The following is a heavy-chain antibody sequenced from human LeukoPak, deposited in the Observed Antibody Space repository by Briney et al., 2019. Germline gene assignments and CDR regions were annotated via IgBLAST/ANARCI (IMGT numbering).Heavy chain of an antibody. CDR2: ISWDGGST. V-gene: IGHV3-43*01. J-gene: IGHJ4*02. Sequence: GGSLRLSCAASGFTFDDYTMHWVRQAPGNGLEWVSLISWDGGSTYYADSVKGRFTISRDNSKNSLYLQMNSLRTEDTALYYCAKDRPSVGNHQFDYWGQGTLVTVSS. D-gene: IGHD1-26*01. CDR1: GFTFDDYT. CDR3: AKDRPSVGNHQFDY.